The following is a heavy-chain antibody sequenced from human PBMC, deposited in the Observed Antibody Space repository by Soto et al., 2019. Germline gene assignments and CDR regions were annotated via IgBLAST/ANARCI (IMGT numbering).Heavy chain of an antibody. Sequence: SLRLSCAASGFTFSSYAMSWVRQAPGKGLEWVSAISGSGGSTYYADSVKGRFTISRDNSKNTLYLQMNSLRAEDTAVYYCAKDRYSGYDPQYYFDYWGQGTLVTVS. CDR2: ISGSGGST. V-gene: IGHV3-23*01. D-gene: IGHD5-12*01. CDR1: GFTFSSYA. J-gene: IGHJ4*02. CDR3: AKDRYSGYDPQYYFDY.